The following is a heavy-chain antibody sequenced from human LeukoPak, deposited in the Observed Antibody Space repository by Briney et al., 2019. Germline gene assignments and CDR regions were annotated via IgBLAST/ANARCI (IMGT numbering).Heavy chain of an antibody. CDR2: IYSGGST. D-gene: IGHD2-15*01. CDR3: ARDDCSGGSCPAL. CDR1: GFTVSSNY. V-gene: IGHV3-53*01. Sequence: GGSLRLSCAASGFTVSSNYMSWVRQAPGKGLEWVSVIYSGGSTYYADSVKGRFTTSRDNSKNTLYLQMNSLRAEDTAVYYCARDDCSGGSCPALWGQGTLVTVSS. J-gene: IGHJ4*02.